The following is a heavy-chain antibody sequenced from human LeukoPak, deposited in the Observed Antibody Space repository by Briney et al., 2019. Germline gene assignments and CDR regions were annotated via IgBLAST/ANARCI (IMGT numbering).Heavy chain of an antibody. CDR2: ISVYNGNT. V-gene: IGHV1-18*01. CDR3: ARGGRHCSSISCYWSAFDI. CDR1: GYTFTSYG. Sequence: ASVKVSCKASGYTFTSYGINWVRQAPGQGLEWMGWISVYNGNTNYAQKLQGRVTMTTDTSTSTAYMELRSLRSDDTAVYYCARGGRHCSSISCYWSAFDIWGQGTMVTVSS. J-gene: IGHJ3*02. D-gene: IGHD2-2*01.